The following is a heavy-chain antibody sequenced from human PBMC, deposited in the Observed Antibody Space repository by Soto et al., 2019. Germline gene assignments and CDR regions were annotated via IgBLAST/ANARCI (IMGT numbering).Heavy chain of an antibody. D-gene: IGHD6-19*01. CDR3: AREDSYGWSGESLGV. CDR2: IDQSGGT. CDR1: GDSLRGQS. Sequence: QVQLQQWGAGLLKASETLSLTCAVVGDSLRGQSWNWIRQSPGKGLEWIGEIDQSGGTNYNPSLKSLAIISESTSKNQFSLTLTSVTAADTAVYYCAREDSYGWSGESLGVWGQGTTVTVSS. V-gene: IGHV4-34*01. J-gene: IGHJ6*02.